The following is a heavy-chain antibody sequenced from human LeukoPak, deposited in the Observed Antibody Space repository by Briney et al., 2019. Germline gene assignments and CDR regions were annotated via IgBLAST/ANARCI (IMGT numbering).Heavy chain of an antibody. D-gene: IGHD1-26*01. CDR2: IYYSGST. CDR3: ARSYSGSYLNWFDP. CDR1: GGSISSYY. V-gene: IGHV4-59*01. Sequence: PETLSLTCTVSGGSISSYYWSWIRQPPGKGLEWIGYIYYSGSTNYNPSLKSRVTISVDTSKNQFSLKLSSVTAADTAVYYCARSYSGSYLNWFDPWGQGTLVTVSS. J-gene: IGHJ5*02.